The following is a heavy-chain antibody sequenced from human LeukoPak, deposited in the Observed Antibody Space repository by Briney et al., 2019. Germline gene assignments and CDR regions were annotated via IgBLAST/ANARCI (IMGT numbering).Heavy chain of an antibody. D-gene: IGHD3-22*01. CDR3: ASGSYYCDSSGLDY. CDR1: GYTFTRYA. Sequence: ASVTVSCKASGYTFTRYATNWVRQAPGQGLEWMGIINPSRGSTSYAQKFQGRLTMTRDTSTGTVYMELSSLRSEDTAVYYCASGSYYCDSSGLDYWGQGTRVTVPS. CDR2: INPSRGST. V-gene: IGHV1-46*01. J-gene: IGHJ4*02.